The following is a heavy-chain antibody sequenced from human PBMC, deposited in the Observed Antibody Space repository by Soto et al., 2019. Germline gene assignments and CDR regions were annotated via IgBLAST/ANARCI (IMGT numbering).Heavy chain of an antibody. J-gene: IGHJ4*02. CDR2: IFSNGDT. V-gene: IGHV3-66*01. CDR3: ARDGTYNWV. D-gene: IGHD1-1*01. Sequence: ELQLVASGGGLVQPGGSLRLSCAASGFTVSNNYVRWVRQAPGKGLEWVSLIFSNGDTRYADSVKGRFTISRASSSNTLYLQMNSLSVADTAVYDCARDGTYNWVGGQGIHVTVSS. CDR1: GFTVSNNY.